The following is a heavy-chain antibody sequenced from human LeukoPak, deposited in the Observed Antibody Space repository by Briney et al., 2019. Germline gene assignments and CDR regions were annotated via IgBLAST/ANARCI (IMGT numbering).Heavy chain of an antibody. J-gene: IGHJ4*02. CDR2: IIPIFGTA. Sequence: SVKVSGKASGGTFSSYAISWVRQAPGQGLEWMGGIIPIFGTANYAQKFQGRVTITADESTSTAYMELSSLRSEDTAVYYCARDGGGYCGSTSCHTLDYWGQGTLVTVSS. CDR3: ARDGGGYCGSTSCHTLDY. CDR1: GGTFSSYA. D-gene: IGHD2-2*01. V-gene: IGHV1-69*13.